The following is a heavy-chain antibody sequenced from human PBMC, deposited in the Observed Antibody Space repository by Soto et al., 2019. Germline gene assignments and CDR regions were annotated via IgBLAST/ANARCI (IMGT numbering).Heavy chain of an antibody. CDR2: IIPIFGTA. CDR1: GGTFSSYA. Sequence: QVQLVQSGAEVKKPGSSVKVSCKASGGTFSSYAISWVRQAPGQGLEWMGGIIPIFGTANYAQKFQGRVTITADESTSTAYMALSSLRSEDTAVYYCATPFPPYCSGGSCYGAGFDPWGQGTLVTVSS. D-gene: IGHD2-15*01. J-gene: IGHJ5*02. CDR3: ATPFPPYCSGGSCYGAGFDP. V-gene: IGHV1-69*01.